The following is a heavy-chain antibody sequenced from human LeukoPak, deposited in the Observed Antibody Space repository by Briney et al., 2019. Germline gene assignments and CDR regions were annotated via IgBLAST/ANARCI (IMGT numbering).Heavy chain of an antibody. CDR1: GYSFSSYW. D-gene: IGHD2-15*01. J-gene: IGHJ4*02. Sequence: GESLKISCKGSGYSFSSYWIGWVRQMPGKGLEWMGMIYPVDSDTRYSPSFQGQVTISADKSINTACLQWSSLKASDTAMYYCASGSYSWYFDNWGQGSLVTASA. CDR2: IYPVDSDT. CDR3: ASGSYSWYFDN. V-gene: IGHV5-51*01.